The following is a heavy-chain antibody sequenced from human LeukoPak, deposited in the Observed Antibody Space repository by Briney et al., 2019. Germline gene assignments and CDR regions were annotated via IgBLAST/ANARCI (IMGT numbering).Heavy chain of an antibody. CDR2: ISGTGSST. J-gene: IGHJ5*02. V-gene: IGHV3-23*01. CDR3: AKASVAIPQYCNS. D-gene: IGHD2-2*02. CDR1: GFTFGNYA. Sequence: GGSLRLSCEASGFTFGNYAMNWVRQAPGKGLEWVSTISGTGSSTYYADSAKGRSTISRDNSKDTLFLQLNSLTAADTAMYFCAKASVAIPQYCNSWGQGTLVTVSS.